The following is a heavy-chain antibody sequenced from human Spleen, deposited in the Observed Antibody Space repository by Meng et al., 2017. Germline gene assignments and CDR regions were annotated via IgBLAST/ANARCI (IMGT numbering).Heavy chain of an antibody. V-gene: IGHV4-61*01. Sequence: QVKRPESGPGLVRPSETLSLTCTVSGGSVSSGSYYWSWIRQPPGKGLEWIGYIYYSGSTNYNPSLKSRVTISVDTSKNQFSLKLSSVTAADTAVYYCARVRRDGYNPDYWGQGTLVTVSS. CDR3: ARVRRDGYNPDY. CDR1: GGSVSSGSYY. CDR2: IYYSGST. D-gene: IGHD5-24*01. J-gene: IGHJ4*02.